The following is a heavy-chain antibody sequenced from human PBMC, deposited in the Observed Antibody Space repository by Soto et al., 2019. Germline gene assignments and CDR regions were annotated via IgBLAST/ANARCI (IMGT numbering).Heavy chain of an antibody. V-gene: IGHV4-59*08. D-gene: IGHD2-2*01. Sequence: PSETLSLTCSVSGGSITSFYWSWIRQPPGKGLEWIGYIYYSGSTNYNPSLKSRVTISVDTSKNQFSPKLSSVTAADTAVYYCVRHYAVVHDIVVVPAPFNWFDPWGQGTLVTVSS. CDR2: IYYSGST. J-gene: IGHJ5*02. CDR3: VRHYAVVHDIVVVPAPFNWFDP. CDR1: GGSITSFY.